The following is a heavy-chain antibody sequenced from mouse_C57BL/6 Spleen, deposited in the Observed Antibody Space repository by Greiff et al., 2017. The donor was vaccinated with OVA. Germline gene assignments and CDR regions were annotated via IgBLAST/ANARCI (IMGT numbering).Heavy chain of an antibody. CDR3: ARGSYGLRDY. CDR1: GYAFSSSW. J-gene: IGHJ2*01. V-gene: IGHV1-82*01. CDR2: IYPGDGDT. D-gene: IGHD1-1*02. Sequence: QVQLQQSGPELVKPGASVKISCKASGYAFSSSWMNWVKQRPGKGLEWIGRIYPGDGDTNYNGKFKGKATLTADKSSSTACMQLSSLTSEDSAVYFCARGSYGLRDYWGQGTTLTVSS.